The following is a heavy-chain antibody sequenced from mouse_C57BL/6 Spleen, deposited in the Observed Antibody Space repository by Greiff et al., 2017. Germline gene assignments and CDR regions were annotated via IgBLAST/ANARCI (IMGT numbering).Heavy chain of an antibody. D-gene: IGHD4-1*02. Sequence: DVKLVESGGGLVQPGGSLKLSCAASGFTFSDYGMEWVRQAPGKGPEWVAFISNLAYSIYYADTVTGRFTISRENAKNTLYLKMSSLRSEDTAMYYCARKAQLGWYFDVWGTGTTVTFSS. CDR2: ISNLAYSI. J-gene: IGHJ1*03. CDR1: GFTFSDYG. CDR3: ARKAQLGWYFDV. V-gene: IGHV5-15*01.